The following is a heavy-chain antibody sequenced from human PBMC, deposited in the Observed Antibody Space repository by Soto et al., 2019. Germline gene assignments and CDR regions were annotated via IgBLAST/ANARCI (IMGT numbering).Heavy chain of an antibody. CDR3: ARAASKGRGKRRYYGLDG. Sequence: ASVKVSCTASGYTFTIYVISWLLQAPGQGLEWMGWISAYNGNTNYAQKLQGRVTMTRNTSISTAYMELSSLRSEDTAVYYCARAASKGRGKRRYYGLDGWGQGTTVTV. D-gene: IGHD3-10*01. J-gene: IGHJ6*02. CDR1: GYTFTIYV. CDR2: ISAYNGNT. V-gene: IGHV1-18*01.